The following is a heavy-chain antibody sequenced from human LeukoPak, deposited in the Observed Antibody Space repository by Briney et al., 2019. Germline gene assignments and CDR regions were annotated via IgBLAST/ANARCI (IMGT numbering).Heavy chain of an antibody. V-gene: IGHV4-59*12. CDR1: GGSISSYY. CDR3: ARGMVGVVDY. J-gene: IGHJ4*02. Sequence: TSETLSLTCTVSGGSISSYYWSWIRQPPGKGLEWIGYIYYSGSTNYNPSLKSRVTISVDTSKNQFSLKLSSVTAADTAVYYCARGMVGVVDYWGQGTLVTVSS. CDR2: IYYSGST. D-gene: IGHD2-2*01.